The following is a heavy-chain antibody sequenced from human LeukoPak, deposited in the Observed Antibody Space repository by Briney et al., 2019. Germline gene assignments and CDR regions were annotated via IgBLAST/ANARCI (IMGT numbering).Heavy chain of an antibody. V-gene: IGHV3-21*01. CDR1: GFSFSMYA. CDR2: ISSSSSYI. CDR3: ARFFGFSIVGATYAFDI. Sequence: RPGGSLRLSCAASGFSFSMYAMSWVRQAPGKGLEWVSSISSSSSYIYYADSIKGRFTISRDNAKNSLFLQMNSLRAEDTAVYYCARFFGFSIVGATYAFDIWGQGTMVTVSS. D-gene: IGHD1-26*01. J-gene: IGHJ3*02.